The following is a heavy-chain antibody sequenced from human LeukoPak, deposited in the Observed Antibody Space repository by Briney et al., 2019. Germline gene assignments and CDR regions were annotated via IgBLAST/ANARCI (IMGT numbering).Heavy chain of an antibody. J-gene: IGHJ5*02. D-gene: IGHD3-10*01. CDR3: GRGPGKGP. V-gene: IGHV1-8*01. CDR2: VHPNSGNT. Sequence: ASVKVSCKTSGYPFTTWEINWVRQAAGQGLEWMGWVHPNSGNTAYAQKFQGRVTMTRDTSISTAYMELSGLRFDDTAVYFCGRGPGKGPWGQGTLVNV. CDR1: GYPFTTWE.